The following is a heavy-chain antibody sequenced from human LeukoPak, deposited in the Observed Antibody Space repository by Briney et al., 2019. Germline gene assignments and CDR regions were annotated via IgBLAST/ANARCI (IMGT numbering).Heavy chain of an antibody. V-gene: IGHV3-33*01. CDR2: IWYDGSNE. CDR3: ARPAYSSSWYLYY. D-gene: IGHD6-13*01. J-gene: IGHJ4*02. Sequence: GRSLTLSCAASGFSFSTYGMHWVRQAPGKGLEWVAFIWYDGSNEYCADSVKGRFTISRDRSNNTLYLQLNSLRAEDTAVYYCARPAYSSSWYLYYWGQGTLVTVSS. CDR1: GFSFSTYG.